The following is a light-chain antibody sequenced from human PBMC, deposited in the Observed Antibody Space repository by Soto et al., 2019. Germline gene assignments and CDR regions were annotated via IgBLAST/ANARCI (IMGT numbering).Light chain of an antibody. J-gene: IGKJ5*01. V-gene: IGKV3-20*01. CDR1: QTVSRSY. CDR2: GIS. CDR3: QQYDGSPIT. Sequence: EIVLTQSPGTLSLSPGERATLSCRASQTVSRSYLAWYQQKPGQAPRLLISGISTRATGIPDRFSGGGSGTDSTLTISRLEPEDFAVYYCQQYDGSPITFGQGTRLEIK.